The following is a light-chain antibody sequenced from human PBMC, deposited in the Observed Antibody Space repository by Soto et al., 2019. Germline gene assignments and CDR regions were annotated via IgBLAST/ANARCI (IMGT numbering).Light chain of an antibody. J-gene: IGKJ1*01. CDR2: KAS. V-gene: IGKV1-5*03. CDR3: QHYNSYSEA. CDR1: QDISNY. Sequence: DIQITHSPPSLSVSLGYIFTITFQASQDISNYLHWFQQKPGKAPKLLIYKASTLKSGVPSRFSGSGSGTEFTPTISSLQPDDFATYYCQHYNSYSEAFGQGTKVDIK.